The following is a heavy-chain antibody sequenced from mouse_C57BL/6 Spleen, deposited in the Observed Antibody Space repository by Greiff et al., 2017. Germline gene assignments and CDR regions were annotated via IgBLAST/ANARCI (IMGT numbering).Heavy chain of an antibody. Sequence: EVQLQQSGPELVKPGASVKMSCKASGYTFTDYNMHWVKQSHGKSLEWIGYINPNNGGTSYNQKFKGKATLTVNKSSSTAYMELRSLTSEDSAVYYCARERDGYSYFDYWGQGTTLTVSS. D-gene: IGHD2-3*01. CDR3: ARERDGYSYFDY. CDR1: GYTFTDYN. CDR2: INPNNGGT. J-gene: IGHJ2*01. V-gene: IGHV1-22*01.